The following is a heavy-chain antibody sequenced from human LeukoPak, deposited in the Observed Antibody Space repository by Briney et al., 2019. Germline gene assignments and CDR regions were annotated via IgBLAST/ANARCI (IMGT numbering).Heavy chain of an antibody. D-gene: IGHD3/OR15-3a*01. Sequence: ASVKVSCKASGYTFTSYGISWVRQAPGQGLEWMRWISPYNGDTNYAQKLQGRVTMTTDTSTSTAYMELRSLRSDDTAVYYCARTHFDFWTGEANWFDSWGQGTLVTVSS. CDR2: ISPYNGDT. J-gene: IGHJ5*01. V-gene: IGHV1-18*01. CDR3: ARTHFDFWTGEANWFDS. CDR1: GYTFTSYG.